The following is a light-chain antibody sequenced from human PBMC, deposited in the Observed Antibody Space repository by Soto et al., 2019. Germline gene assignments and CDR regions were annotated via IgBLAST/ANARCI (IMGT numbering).Light chain of an antibody. CDR2: DVS. V-gene: IGLV2-14*03. Sequence: QSVLTQPASVSGSPGQSITISCTGTSSDVGGYNSVSWYQQHPGKAPKLMIYDVSNRPSGVSNRFSGSKSGNTASLTISGLQAEDEADYYCSSYTSSSLHVFGTGTKVTVL. CDR3: SSYTSSSLHV. CDR1: SSDVGGYNS. J-gene: IGLJ1*01.